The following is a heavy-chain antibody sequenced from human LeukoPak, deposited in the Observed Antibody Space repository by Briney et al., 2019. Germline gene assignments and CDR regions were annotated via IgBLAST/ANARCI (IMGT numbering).Heavy chain of an antibody. CDR2: IYSGGST. CDR1: GITLKNNY. CDR3: ARIYN. J-gene: IGHJ4*02. D-gene: IGHD4-11*01. Sequence: GSLRLFCAASGITLKNNYISWVRQAPGKGLEWVSLIYSGGSTYYADSVRGRFTISRDSSKNTLYLQMNSLRVEDTAVYYCARIYNWGQGTLVTVSS. V-gene: IGHV3-66*01.